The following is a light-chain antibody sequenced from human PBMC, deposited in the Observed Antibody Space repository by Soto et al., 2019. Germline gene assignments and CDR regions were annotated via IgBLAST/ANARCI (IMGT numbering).Light chain of an antibody. CDR1: QSVSSSY. CDR3: QQYGSSHRT. J-gene: IGKJ1*01. V-gene: IGKV3-20*01. CDR2: GAS. Sequence: EIVLTQSPGTLSLSPGERATLSCRASQSVSSSYLAWYQQKPGQAPRLLIYGASSRATGIPARFSGSGSGTAFALTISRLEPEDFEVYYCQQYGSSHRTFGQGTKMEIK.